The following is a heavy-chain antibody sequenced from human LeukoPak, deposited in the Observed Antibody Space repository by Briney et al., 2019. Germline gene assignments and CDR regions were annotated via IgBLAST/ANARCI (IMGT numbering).Heavy chain of an antibody. Sequence: SETLSLTCTVSGGSISSYYWSWIRQPPGKGLEWSGYIYYSGSTNYNPSLKSRVTISVDTSKNQFSLKLSSVTAADTAVYYCARSEYSSGWLDYWGQGTLVTVSS. CDR1: GGSISSYY. J-gene: IGHJ4*02. CDR2: IYYSGST. D-gene: IGHD6-19*01. V-gene: IGHV4-59*01. CDR3: ARSEYSSGWLDY.